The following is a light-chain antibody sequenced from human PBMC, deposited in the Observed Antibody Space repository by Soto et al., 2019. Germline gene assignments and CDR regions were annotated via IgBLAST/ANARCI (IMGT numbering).Light chain of an antibody. CDR1: QRVSSSY. CDR3: QQYGSSPET. Sequence: EIGLTQSPGTLSLSPGERATLSCRASQRVSSSYLAWYQQQPVQAPRLLIYGASSRATGIPDRFSGSGSGTDFTLTISRLEPEDFAVYYCQQYGSSPETFGQGTKVAIK. CDR2: GAS. J-gene: IGKJ1*01. V-gene: IGKV3-20*01.